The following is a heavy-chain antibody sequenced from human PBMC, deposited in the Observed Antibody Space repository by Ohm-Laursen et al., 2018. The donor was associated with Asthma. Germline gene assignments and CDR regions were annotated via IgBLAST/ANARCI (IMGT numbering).Heavy chain of an antibody. CDR3: AREPTWTYAYYYYGMDV. CDR2: INPNSGGT. J-gene: IGHJ6*02. V-gene: IGHV1-2*06. D-gene: IGHD3/OR15-3a*01. CDR1: GYTFTGYY. Sequence: ASVKVSCKASGYTFTGYYMHWVRQAPGQGLEWMGRINPNSGGTNYAQKFQGRVTMTRDTSISTAYMELSRLRSDDTAVYYCAREPTWTYAYYYYGMDVWGQGTTVTVSS.